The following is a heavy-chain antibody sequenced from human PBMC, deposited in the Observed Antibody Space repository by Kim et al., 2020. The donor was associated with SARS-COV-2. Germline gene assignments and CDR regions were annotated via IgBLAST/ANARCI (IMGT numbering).Heavy chain of an antibody. CDR1: GFIFSSYG. J-gene: IGHJ4*02. Sequence: GGSLRLSCAASGFIFSSYGMHWVRQAPGKGLEWVAVIWYDGSNKYYADSVKGRFTISRDNSKNTLYLQMNSLRAEDTAVYYRARDLRCGESSGAEDWGQGTLVTVSS. CDR2: IWYDGSNK. V-gene: IGHV3-33*01. CDR3: ARDLRCGESSGAED. D-gene: IGHD3-10*01.